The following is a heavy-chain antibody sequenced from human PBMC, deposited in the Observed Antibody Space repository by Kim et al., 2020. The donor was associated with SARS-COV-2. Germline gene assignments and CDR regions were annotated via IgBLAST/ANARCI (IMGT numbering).Heavy chain of an antibody. J-gene: IGHJ6*02. CDR2: IKGDGSRT. Sequence: GGSLRLSCAVSGFSVTSCWMHWVRQVPGKGLVWLSRIKGDGSRTDYAGSVKGRFIISRDNAKNTLYLQMNSLRADDTAVYYCARTYNYGLGSQQDLDVWGQGTTVTVAS. V-gene: IGHV3-74*01. D-gene: IGHD3-10*01. CDR1: GFSVTSCW. CDR3: ARTYNYGLGSQQDLDV.